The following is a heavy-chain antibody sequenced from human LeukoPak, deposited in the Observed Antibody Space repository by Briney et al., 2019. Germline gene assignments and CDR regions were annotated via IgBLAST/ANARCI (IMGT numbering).Heavy chain of an antibody. CDR1: GGTFSSYA. Sequence: SVKVSCKASGGTFSSYATGWVRQAPGQGLEWMGGIIPIFGTANYAQKFQGRVTITADESTSTAYMELSSLRSEDTAVYYCARGIPSSGSYQTTGPPHFDYWGQGTLVTVSS. D-gene: IGHD3-10*01. CDR3: ARGIPSSGSYQTTGPPHFDY. CDR2: IIPIFGTA. V-gene: IGHV1-69*01. J-gene: IGHJ4*02.